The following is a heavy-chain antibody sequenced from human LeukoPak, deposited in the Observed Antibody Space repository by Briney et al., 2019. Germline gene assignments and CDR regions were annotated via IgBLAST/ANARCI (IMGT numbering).Heavy chain of an antibody. CDR1: GGSTSSYF. CDR3: AREGHIWFGELGNV. Sequence: PSETLSLTCTVSGGSTSSYFWSWMRQPPGKGLEWIGYIYYSGGTSYNPSLKSRVTISVDTSKSQFSLRLSSVTAAGAAVYYCAREGHIWFGELGNVWGKGTTVTVSS. CDR2: IYYSGGT. V-gene: IGHV4-59*01. J-gene: IGHJ6*04. D-gene: IGHD3-10*01.